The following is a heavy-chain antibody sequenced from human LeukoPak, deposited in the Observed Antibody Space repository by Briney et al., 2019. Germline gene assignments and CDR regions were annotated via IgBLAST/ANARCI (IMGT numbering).Heavy chain of an antibody. J-gene: IGHJ5*02. CDR1: RYTFTSYD. CDR3: ARGLLSDYDFWSGYWGAYNWFDP. D-gene: IGHD3-3*01. Sequence: ASVKVSCMPSRYTFTSYDINWVRQATGQGLEWMGWMNPNSGNTGHAQKFQGRVTMTRNTSISTAYMELSSLRSEDTAVYYCARGLLSDYDFWSGYWGAYNWFDPWGQGTLVTVSS. CDR2: MNPNSGNT. V-gene: IGHV1-8*01.